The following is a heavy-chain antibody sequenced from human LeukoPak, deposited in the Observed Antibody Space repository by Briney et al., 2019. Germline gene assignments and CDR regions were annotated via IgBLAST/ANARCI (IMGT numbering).Heavy chain of an antibody. D-gene: IGHD3-10*01. V-gene: IGHV3-73*01. Sequence: GGSLRLSCAASGFTFSGSAMHWVRQASGKGLEWVGRIRSKANSYATAYAASVKGRFTISRDNSKDTVFLQMNTVRPDDTAVYYCGRALHPYPNDGWDAFDIWGQGTVVIVSS. CDR3: GRALHPYPNDGWDAFDI. CDR2: IRSKANSYAT. CDR1: GFTFSGSA. J-gene: IGHJ3*02.